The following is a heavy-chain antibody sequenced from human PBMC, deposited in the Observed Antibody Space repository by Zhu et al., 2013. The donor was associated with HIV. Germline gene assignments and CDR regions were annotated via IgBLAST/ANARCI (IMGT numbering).Heavy chain of an antibody. J-gene: IGHJ4*02. Sequence: QVQLVQSGAEVKKPGASVKVSCKTSGYIFTTTIYIGCDRSLDKGLSGWDGSTLMLVAQPIHRNFEGRVSVTRDMSTATFHMEMIDVRYDDTATYYCARGHDRVLHWGPLDEWGQGTLITVS. CDR2: STLMLVA. CDR3: ARGHDRVLHWGPLDE. D-gene: IGHD3-16*01. V-gene: IGHV1-2*02. CDR1: GYIFTTT.